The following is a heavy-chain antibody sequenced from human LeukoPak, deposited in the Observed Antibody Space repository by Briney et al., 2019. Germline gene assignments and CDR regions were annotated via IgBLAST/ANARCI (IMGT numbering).Heavy chain of an antibody. CDR3: ARVRAAAAPFDY. J-gene: IGHJ4*02. D-gene: IGHD2-2*01. V-gene: IGHV4-61*01. Sequence: PSETLSLTCTVSGGSVSSGSYYWSWIRQPPGKGLEWIGYIYYSGSTNYNPSLKSRVTISVDTSKNQFSLKLSSVTAADTAVYYCARVRAAAAPFDYWGQGTLVTVSS. CDR1: GGSVSSGSYY. CDR2: IYYSGST.